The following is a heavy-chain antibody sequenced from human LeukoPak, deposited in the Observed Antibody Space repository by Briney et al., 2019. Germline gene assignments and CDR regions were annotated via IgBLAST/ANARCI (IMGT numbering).Heavy chain of an antibody. D-gene: IGHD3-3*01. J-gene: IGHJ6*03. CDR1: GYTFTSYG. CDR2: ISAYNGNT. V-gene: IGHV1-18*01. Sequence: GASVKVSCKASGYTFTSYGISWVRQAPGQGFEWMGWISAYNGNTNYAQKLQGRVTMTTDTSTSTAYMELRSLRSDDTAVYYCAREKYYDFWSGYPKPPLGYMDVWGKGTTVTVSS. CDR3: AREKYYDFWSGYPKPPLGYMDV.